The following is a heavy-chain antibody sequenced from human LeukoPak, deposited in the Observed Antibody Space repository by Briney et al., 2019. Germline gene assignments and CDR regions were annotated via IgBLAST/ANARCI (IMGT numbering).Heavy chain of an antibody. D-gene: IGHD3-10*01. CDR2: IRYDGSNK. CDR3: AKGAMVRGVIYYFDY. Sequence: GGSLRLSCAASGFTFSSYGMHWVRQAPGKGLEWVAFIRYDGSNKYYADSVKGRFTISRDNSKNTLYLQMNSLRAEDTAVYYCAKGAMVRGVIYYFDYWGQGTLVSVSS. V-gene: IGHV3-30*02. J-gene: IGHJ4*02. CDR1: GFTFSSYG.